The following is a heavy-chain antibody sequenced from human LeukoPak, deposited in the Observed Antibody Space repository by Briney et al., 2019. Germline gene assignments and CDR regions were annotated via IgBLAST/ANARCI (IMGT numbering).Heavy chain of an antibody. CDR3: AKDRLCTKIAAAGLFDY. D-gene: IGHD6-13*01. J-gene: IGHJ4*02. V-gene: IGHV3-23*01. CDR2: ISGSGGST. Sequence: PGGSLRLSCAASGFTFSSYAMSWVRQAPGKGLEWVSAISGSGGSTYYADSVKGRFTISRDNSKNTLYLQMNSLRAEDTAVYYCAKDRLCTKIAAAGLFDYWGQGTLVTVSS. CDR1: GFTFSSYA.